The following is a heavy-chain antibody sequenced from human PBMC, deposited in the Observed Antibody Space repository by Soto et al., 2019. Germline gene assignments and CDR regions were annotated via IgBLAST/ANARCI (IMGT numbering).Heavy chain of an antibody. CDR2: INHSGST. CDR1: GVSFSDYY. J-gene: IGHJ6*02. Sequence: QVQLQQWGAGLLKPSETLSLTCAVYGVSFSDYYWSWIRQPPGKGLEWIGEINHSGSTNYNPSLTSPVTISVVTSKNQYSLNLSSVTAANTAVYYCAALTPVTALVWGHGTTVTVSS. V-gene: IGHV4-34*01. D-gene: IGHD4-17*01. CDR3: AALTPVTALV.